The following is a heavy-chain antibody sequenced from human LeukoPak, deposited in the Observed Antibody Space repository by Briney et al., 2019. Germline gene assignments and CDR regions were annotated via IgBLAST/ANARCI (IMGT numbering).Heavy chain of an antibody. J-gene: IGHJ5*02. D-gene: IGHD7-27*01. CDR2: IYYSGST. CDR1: GGSITSGAYY. CDR3: ARGLNWGSNWFDP. V-gene: IGHV4-31*03. Sequence: SETLSLTCTVSGGSITSGAYYWTWIRQHPGKGLEWIGYIYYSGSTYYNLSLKSRITISVDTSKNQFSLKLNSVTAADTAVYYCARGLNWGSNWFDPWGQGTLVTVSS.